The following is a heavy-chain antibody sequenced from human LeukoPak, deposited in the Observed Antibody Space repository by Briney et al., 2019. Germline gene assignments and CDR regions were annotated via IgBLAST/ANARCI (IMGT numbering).Heavy chain of an antibody. CDR2: IRYDGGNK. CDR1: GFTFSSYG. Sequence: GSLRLSCAASGFTFSSYGMHWVRQAPGKGLEWVAFIRYDGGNKYYADSVKGRFTISRDNSKNTLYLQMNSLRAEDTAVYYCAKNLVTEDYWGQGTLVTVSS. CDR3: AKNLVTEDY. V-gene: IGHV3-30*02. J-gene: IGHJ4*02. D-gene: IGHD2-21*02.